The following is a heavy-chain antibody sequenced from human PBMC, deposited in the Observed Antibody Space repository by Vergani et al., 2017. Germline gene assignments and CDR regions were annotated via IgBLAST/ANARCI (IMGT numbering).Heavy chain of an antibody. CDR3: ARGDAFDI. J-gene: IGHJ3*02. CDR1: GGSFSGYY. Sequence: QVQLQQWGAGLLKPSETLSLTCAVYGGSFSGYYWSWIRQPPGKGLEWIGSIYYSGSTYYNPSLKSRVTISVDTSKNQFSLKLSSVTAADTAVYYCARGDAFDIWGQGTMVTVSS. V-gene: IGHV4-34*01. CDR2: IYYSGST.